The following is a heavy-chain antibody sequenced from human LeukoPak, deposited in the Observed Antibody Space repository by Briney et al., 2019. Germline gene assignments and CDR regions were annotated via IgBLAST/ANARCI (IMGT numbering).Heavy chain of an antibody. CDR1: GFTFSTYS. D-gene: IGHD2-21*02. CDR3: ARDLGGDGFDY. CDR2: IRHDSSDI. Sequence: GGSLRLSCAVSGFTFSTYSMNWVRQAPGKGLEWISFIRHDSSDIYYADSVKGRFTISRDNARDSLYLQMNSLRAEDTAVYYCARDLGGDGFDYWGQGTLVTVSS. V-gene: IGHV3-48*01. J-gene: IGHJ4*02.